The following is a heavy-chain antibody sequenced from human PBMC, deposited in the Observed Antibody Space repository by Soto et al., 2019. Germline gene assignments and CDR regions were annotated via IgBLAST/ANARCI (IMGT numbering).Heavy chain of an antibody. CDR1: GFTFNNYA. V-gene: IGHV3-23*01. CDR2: VTGTGSST. J-gene: IGHJ4*02. D-gene: IGHD3-16*01. CDR3: ARDSQPYTFD. Sequence: GGSLRLSCAASGFTFNNYAMTWVRQAPGKGLEWVAFVTGTGSSTDYADSVKGRFTISRDNSKNTLYLQMNSLTVEDTAIYYCARDSQPYTFDWGQGALVTSPQ.